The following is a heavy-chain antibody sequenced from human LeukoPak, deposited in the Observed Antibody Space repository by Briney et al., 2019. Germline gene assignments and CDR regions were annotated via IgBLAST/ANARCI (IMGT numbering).Heavy chain of an antibody. J-gene: IGHJ4*02. CDR2: ISAYNGNT. CDR3: ASGWSSSWYGRY. CDR1: GYTFTGYY. Sequence: GASVKVSCKASGYTFTGYYMHWVRQAPGQGLEWMGWISAYNGNTNYAQKLQGRVTMTTDTSTSTAYMELRSLRSDDTAVYYCASGWSSSWYGRYWGQGTLVTVSS. D-gene: IGHD6-13*01. V-gene: IGHV1-18*04.